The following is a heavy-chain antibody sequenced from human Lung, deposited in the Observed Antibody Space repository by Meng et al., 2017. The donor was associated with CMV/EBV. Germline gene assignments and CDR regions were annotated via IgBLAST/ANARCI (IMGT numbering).Heavy chain of an antibody. CDR2: IKSKTDGGTT. D-gene: IGHD4-11*01. J-gene: IGHJ6*02. Sequence: GESLKISCAASGFTFSNAWMSWVRQAPGKGLEWVGRIKSKTDGGTTDYAAPVKGRFTISRDDSKNTLYLQMNSLKTEDTAVYYCTTDGVDSNYEGLEIYYYGMDVWGQGTTVXVSS. V-gene: IGHV3-15*01. CDR1: GFTFSNAW. CDR3: TTDGVDSNYEGLEIYYYGMDV.